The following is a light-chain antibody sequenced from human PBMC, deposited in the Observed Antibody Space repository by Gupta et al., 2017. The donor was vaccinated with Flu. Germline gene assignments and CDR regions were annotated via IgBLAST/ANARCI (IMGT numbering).Light chain of an antibody. CDR1: SSDIGGYSS. CDR3: SSYTSSTTLV. CDR2: DVN. Sequence: QSALTQPASVSASPGQSITISCTGTSSDIGGYSSVSWYQQHPGKAPKVMIYDVNNRPSGVSNRFSGSKSGNTASLTVSGLQAEDEADEYCSSYTSSTTLVFGGGTKLTVL. J-gene: IGLJ3*02. V-gene: IGLV2-14*01.